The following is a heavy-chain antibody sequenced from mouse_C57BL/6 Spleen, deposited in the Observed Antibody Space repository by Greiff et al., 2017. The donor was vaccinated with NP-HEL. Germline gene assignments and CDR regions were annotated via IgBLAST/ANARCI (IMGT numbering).Heavy chain of an antibody. CDR3: ARRGITTVVDYWYCDV. Sequence: VQLQQSGAELARPGASVKLSCKASGYTFTSYGISWVKQRTGQGLEWIGEIYPRSGNTYYNEKFKGKATLTADKSSSTAYMELRSLTSEDSAVYFCARRGITTVVDYWYCDVWGTGTTVTVSS. V-gene: IGHV1-81*01. D-gene: IGHD1-1*01. J-gene: IGHJ1*03. CDR1: GYTFTSYG. CDR2: IYPRSGNT.